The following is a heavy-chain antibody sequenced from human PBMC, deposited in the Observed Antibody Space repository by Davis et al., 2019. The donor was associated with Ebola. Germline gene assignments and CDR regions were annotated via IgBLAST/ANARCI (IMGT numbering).Heavy chain of an antibody. D-gene: IGHD2-2*01. CDR3: AKDFIGTLLWGVFDY. CDR2: IYYSGST. CDR1: GGSFSGYY. J-gene: IGHJ4*02. Sequence: SETLSLTCAVYGGSFSGYYWSWIRQPPGKGLEWIGYIYYSGSTNYNPSLKSRVTISVDTSKNQFSLKLSSVTAADTAVYYCAKDFIGTLLWGVFDYWGQGTLVTVSS. V-gene: IGHV4-59*01.